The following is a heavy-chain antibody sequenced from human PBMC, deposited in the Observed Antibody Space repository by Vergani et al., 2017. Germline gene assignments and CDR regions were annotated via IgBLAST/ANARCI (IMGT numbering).Heavy chain of an antibody. CDR1: GGTFSSYT. V-gene: IGHV1-69*08. CDR2: IIPILGIA. J-gene: IGHJ4*02. D-gene: IGHD3-10*01. CDR3: ARDVEPTMVRGVIGDY. Sequence: QVQLVQSGAEVKKPGSSVKVSCKASGGTFSSYTISWVRQAPGQGLEWMGRIIPILGIANYAQKFQGRVTITADKSTSTAYMELSSLRSEDTAVYYCARDVEPTMVRGVIGDYWGQGTLVTVSS.